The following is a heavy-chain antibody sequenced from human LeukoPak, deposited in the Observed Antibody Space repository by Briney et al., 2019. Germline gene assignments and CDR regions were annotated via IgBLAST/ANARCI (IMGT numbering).Heavy chain of an antibody. CDR3: AKRGEMATKSLDY. Sequence: PSETLSLTCTVSGGSISSGSYYWSWIRQLAGKGLEWIGRIYTSGSTKYNPSLKSRVTISVDTSKNQFSLKLSSVTAADTAVYYCAKRGEMATKSLDYWGQGTLVTVSS. D-gene: IGHD5-24*01. CDR1: GGSISSGSYY. J-gene: IGHJ4*02. CDR2: IYTSGST. V-gene: IGHV4-61*02.